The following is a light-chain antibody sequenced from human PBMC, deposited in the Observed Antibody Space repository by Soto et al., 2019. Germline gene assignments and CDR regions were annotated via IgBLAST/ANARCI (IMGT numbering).Light chain of an antibody. CDR3: QQYNNWPQT. J-gene: IGKJ1*01. Sequence: VMPKAPATLSVSPGERATLSCRASQTINNNVAWYQLKDGQVPRLVIYGASTRATDIPARFSGSGSGTEFTLTISSLQSEDFAEYHCQQYNNWPQTFGQGTKLDNK. V-gene: IGKV3-15*01. CDR1: QTINNN. CDR2: GAS.